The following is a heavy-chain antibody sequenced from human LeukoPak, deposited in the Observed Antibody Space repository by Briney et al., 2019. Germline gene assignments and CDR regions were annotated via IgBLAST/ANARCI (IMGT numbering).Heavy chain of an antibody. CDR1: GFTFSSYA. CDR2: IRYDGSNK. V-gene: IGHV3-30*02. D-gene: IGHD2-2*01. J-gene: IGHJ4*02. Sequence: GSLRLSCAASGFTFSSYAMSWVRQAPGKGLEWVAFIRYDGSNKYYADSVKGRFTISRDNSKNTLYLQMNSLRAEDTAVYYCAKFGEGDCSSTSCYLFDYWGQGTLVTVSS. CDR3: AKFGEGDCSSTSCYLFDY.